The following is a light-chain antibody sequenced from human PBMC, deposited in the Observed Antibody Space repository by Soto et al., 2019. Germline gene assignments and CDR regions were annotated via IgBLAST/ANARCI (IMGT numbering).Light chain of an antibody. CDR3: ATWDDSLNGFYV. Sequence: QSALTQPPSASGTPGQGVTISCSGSTSNIGSNYVYWYQQLPGTAPKLLIYRNNQRPLGVPDRFSGSKSGTSASLAISGLRSDDEADYFCATWDDSLNGFYVFGTGTKV. CDR1: TSNIGSNY. J-gene: IGLJ1*01. CDR2: RNN. V-gene: IGLV1-47*01.